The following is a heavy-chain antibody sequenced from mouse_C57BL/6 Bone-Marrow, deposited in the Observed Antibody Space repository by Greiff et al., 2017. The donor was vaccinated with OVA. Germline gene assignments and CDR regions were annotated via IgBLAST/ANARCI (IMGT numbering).Heavy chain of an antibody. Sequence: EVKVEESGGGLVKPGGSLKLSCAASGFTFSSYAMSWVRQTPEKRLEWVATISDGGSYTYYPDNVKGRFTISRDNAKNNLYLQMSHLKSEDTAMYYCARDNGSFYYYAMDYWGQGTSVTVSS. V-gene: IGHV5-4*01. CDR3: ARDNGSFYYYAMDY. J-gene: IGHJ4*01. CDR1: GFTFSSYA. CDR2: ISDGGSYT. D-gene: IGHD1-1*01.